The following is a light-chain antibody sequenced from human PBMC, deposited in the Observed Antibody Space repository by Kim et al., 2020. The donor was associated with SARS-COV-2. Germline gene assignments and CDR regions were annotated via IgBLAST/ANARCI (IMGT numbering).Light chain of an antibody. CDR3: QHRSEWPIT. CDR2: DSS. Sequence: EIVLTQSPATLSLSPGERATLSCRASQSVSSYLAWYQQKPRQAPRLLIYDSSNRATDIPARFSGSGSGTDFTLTISSLEPEDFAVYYCQHRSEWPITFGQGTRLEIK. J-gene: IGKJ5*01. CDR1: QSVSSY. V-gene: IGKV3-11*01.